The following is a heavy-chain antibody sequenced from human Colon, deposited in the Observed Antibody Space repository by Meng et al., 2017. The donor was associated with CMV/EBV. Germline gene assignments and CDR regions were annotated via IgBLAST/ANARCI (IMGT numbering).Heavy chain of an antibody. CDR2: IKPSGGST. J-gene: IGHJ4*02. Sequence: QEQLVQFGAEVKKPGASVKVSCKASGFTFSTQYIHWVRQAPGQGLEWLGIIKPSGGSTGYAQKFQGRVTMTRDTSTSTVYMELSSLRSEDTAMYYCTREGFDYWGQGALVTVSS. V-gene: IGHV1-46*01. CDR3: TREGFDY. CDR1: GFTFSTQY.